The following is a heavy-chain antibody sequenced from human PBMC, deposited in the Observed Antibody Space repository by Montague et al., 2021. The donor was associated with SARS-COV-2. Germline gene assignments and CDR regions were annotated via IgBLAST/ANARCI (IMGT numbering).Heavy chain of an antibody. D-gene: IGHD3-22*01. CDR1: GGSISSGSYY. J-gene: IGHJ2*01. V-gene: IGHV4-61*02. CDR3: ARGPLYYYDSSGVLLDWYVDF. Sequence: TLSLTCTVSGGSISSGSYYWSWIRQPAGKGLEWIVRIYTSGSTNYNPSLKSRVTISVDTSKNQFSLKLSSVTAADTAVYYCARGPLYYYDSSGVLLDWYVDFWGRGTLVTVSS. CDR2: IYTSGST.